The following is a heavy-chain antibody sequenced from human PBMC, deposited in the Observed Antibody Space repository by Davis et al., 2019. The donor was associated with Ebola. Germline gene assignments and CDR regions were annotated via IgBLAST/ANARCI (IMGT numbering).Heavy chain of an antibody. V-gene: IGHV1-2*06. CDR1: GYIFTGYY. Sequence: AASVEVSCKASGYIFTGYYIHWVRQAPGQGLEWVGRINANSGGTNFAQKFQGRVTVTRDTSISTAYMELSRLKSDDTAVYYCARALAADWFDYWGQGTLVTVSS. CDR3: ARALAADWFDY. D-gene: IGHD6-13*01. J-gene: IGHJ4*02. CDR2: INANSGGT.